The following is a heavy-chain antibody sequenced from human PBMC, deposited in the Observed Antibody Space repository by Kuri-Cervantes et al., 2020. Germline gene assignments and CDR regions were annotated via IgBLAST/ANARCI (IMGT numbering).Heavy chain of an antibody. J-gene: IGHJ5*02. CDR2: INAGNGNT. CDR1: GFTFSSYG. CDR3: ARQFYGSGPFDP. Sequence: GESLKISCAASGFTFSSYGMHWVRQAPGQRLEWMGWINAGNGNTKYSQKFQGRVTITRDTSASTAYMELSSLRSEDTAVYYCARQFYGSGPFDPWGQGTLVTVSS. D-gene: IGHD3-10*01. V-gene: IGHV1-3*01.